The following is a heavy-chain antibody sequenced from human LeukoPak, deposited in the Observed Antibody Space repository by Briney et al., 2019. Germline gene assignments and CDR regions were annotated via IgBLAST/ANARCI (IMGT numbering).Heavy chain of an antibody. CDR1: GGTFSSYA. V-gene: IGHV1-69*04. J-gene: IGHJ4*02. CDR2: IIPILGIA. CDR3: ARYSDGGSSDYFDY. D-gene: IGHD2-15*01. Sequence: SVKVSCKASGGTFSSYAISWVRQAPGQGLEWMGRIIPILGIANYAQKFQGRVTITADKSTSTAYMELSSLRSEDTAVYYFARYSDGGSSDYFDYWGQGTLVTVSS.